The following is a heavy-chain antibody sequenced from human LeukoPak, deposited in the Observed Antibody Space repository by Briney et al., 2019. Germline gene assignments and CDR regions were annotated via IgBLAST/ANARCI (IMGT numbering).Heavy chain of an antibody. J-gene: IGHJ4*02. CDR2: IYYSGST. D-gene: IGHD3-10*01. Sequence: SETQSLTCTVSGGSISSYYWGWIRQPPGKGLEWIGSIYYSGSTYYNPSLKSRVTISVDTSKNQFSLKLSSVTAADTAVYYCASSYGSGSYYRYYFDYWGQGTLVTVSS. CDR1: GGSISSYY. CDR3: ASSYGSGSYYRYYFDY. V-gene: IGHV4-39*07.